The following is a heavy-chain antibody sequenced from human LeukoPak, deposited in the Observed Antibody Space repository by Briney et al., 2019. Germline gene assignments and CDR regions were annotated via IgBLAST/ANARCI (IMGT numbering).Heavy chain of an antibody. J-gene: IGHJ4*02. V-gene: IGHV4-31*11. CDR1: GGSISSGGYS. CDR2: IYYSGST. D-gene: IGHD2-15*01. Sequence: SETLSLTCAVSGGSISSGGYSWSWIRQPPGKGLEWIGYIYYSGSTYYNPSLKSRVTISVDTSKNQFSLKLSSVTAADTAVYYCARSRLVPQGYDYWGQGTLVTVSS. CDR3: ARSRLVPQGYDY.